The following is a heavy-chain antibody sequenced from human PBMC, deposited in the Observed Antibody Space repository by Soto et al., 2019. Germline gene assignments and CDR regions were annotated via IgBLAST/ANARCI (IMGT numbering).Heavy chain of an antibody. CDR1: GFTFEDYA. Sequence: EVQLVECGGGLVQPGGSLRLSCAASGFTFEDYAMHWVRQAPGKGLGWVSGISWNSGSLGYADSVKGRFTISRDNAKNSLYLQMNSLRAEDTAFYYCARGVPSCWFFDLCGRGTLVTVSP. CDR2: ISWNSGSL. V-gene: IGHV3-9*01. D-gene: IGHD2-2*01. J-gene: IGHJ2*01. CDR3: ARGVPSCWFFDL.